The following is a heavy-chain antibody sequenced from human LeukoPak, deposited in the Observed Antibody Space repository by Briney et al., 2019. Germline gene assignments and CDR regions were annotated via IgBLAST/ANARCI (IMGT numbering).Heavy chain of an antibody. CDR2: ISSSSSYI. CDR3: ARGDYGDYGGLLGATTYFDY. D-gene: IGHD4-17*01. J-gene: IGHJ4*02. V-gene: IGHV3-21*04. Sequence: GGSLRLSCAASGFTFSSYSMNWVRQAPGKGLEWVSSISSSSSYIYYADSVKGRFTISRDNAKNSLYLQMNSLRAEDTAVYYCARGDYGDYGGLLGATTYFDYWGQGTLVTVSS. CDR1: GFTFSSYS.